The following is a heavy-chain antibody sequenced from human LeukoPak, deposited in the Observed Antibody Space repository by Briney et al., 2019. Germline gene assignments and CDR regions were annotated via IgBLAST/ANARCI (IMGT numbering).Heavy chain of an antibody. J-gene: IGHJ4*02. CDR1: GFTFSSYA. D-gene: IGHD6-19*01. V-gene: IGHV3-64D*06. CDR2: ISSNGGST. CDR3: VKYSSGWYNY. Sequence: GGSLRLSCSASGFTFSSYAMHWVRQAPGKGLEYVSAISSNGGSTYYADSVKGRFTISRDNSKNPLYLQMSSLRAEDTAVYYCVKYSSGWYNYWGQGTLVTVSS.